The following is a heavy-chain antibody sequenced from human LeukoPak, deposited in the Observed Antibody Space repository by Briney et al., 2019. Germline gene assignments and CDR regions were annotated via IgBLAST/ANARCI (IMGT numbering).Heavy chain of an antibody. D-gene: IGHD1-26*01. CDR3: AKDRTVGASYWYFDL. Sequence: GGSLRLSCAASGFTFTDYWMSWVRQAPGKGLEWVAFIRKRGIETNYVDSVKGRFTITRDNARNSLFLHMNTLRAEDTAIYYCAKDRTVGASYWYFDLWGRGTLVTVSS. J-gene: IGHJ2*01. CDR1: GFTFTDYW. V-gene: IGHV3-7*03. CDR2: IRKRGIET.